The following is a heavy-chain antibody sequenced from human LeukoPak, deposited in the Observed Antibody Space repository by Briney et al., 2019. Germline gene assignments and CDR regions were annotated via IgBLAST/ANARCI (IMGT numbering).Heavy chain of an antibody. V-gene: IGHV3-21*01. J-gene: IGHJ6*02. Sequence: PGGSLRLSCAASGFTFSSYSMNWVRQAPGKGLEWVSSISSSSSYIYYADSVKGRFTISRDNAKNSLYLQMDSLRAEDTAVYYCARVGAAAGYYYYYGMDVWGQGTTVTVSS. D-gene: IGHD6-13*01. CDR1: GFTFSSYS. CDR3: ARVGAAAGYYYYYGMDV. CDR2: ISSSSSYI.